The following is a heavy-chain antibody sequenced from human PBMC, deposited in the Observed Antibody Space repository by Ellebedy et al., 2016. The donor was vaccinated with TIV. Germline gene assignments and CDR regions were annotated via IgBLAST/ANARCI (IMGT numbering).Heavy chain of an antibody. CDR2: ISGSGSPM. J-gene: IGHJ4*02. CDR3: ARVSVLTAAGTTDF. V-gene: IGHV3-48*04. D-gene: IGHD6-13*01. CDR1: GFTFRNYG. Sequence: GGSLRLXCAASGFTFRNYGMHWVRQAPGKGLEWVSYISGSGSPMYYADSVKGRFTISRDNPKNSLYLQMNSLRAEDTAIYYCARVSVLTAAGTTDFWGQGNLVTVSS.